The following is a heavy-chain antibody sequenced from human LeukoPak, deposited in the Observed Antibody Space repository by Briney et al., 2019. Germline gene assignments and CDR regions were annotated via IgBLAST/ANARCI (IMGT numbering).Heavy chain of an antibody. D-gene: IGHD5-18*01. J-gene: IGHJ4*02. CDR1: GGSISSGGYS. V-gene: IGHV4-30-2*01. Sequence: PSQTLSLTSAVSGGSISSGGYSWSWIRQPPGKGLEWIGYIYHSGSTYYNPSLKSRVTISVDRSKNQFSLKLSSVTAADTAVYYCARVMGRYSYDYFDYWGQGTLVTVSS. CDR3: ARVMGRYSYDYFDY. CDR2: IYHSGST.